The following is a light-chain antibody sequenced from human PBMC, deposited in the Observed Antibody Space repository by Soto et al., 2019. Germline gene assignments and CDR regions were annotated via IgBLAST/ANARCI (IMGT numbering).Light chain of an antibody. CDR1: SSDVGTYNY. V-gene: IGLV2-14*03. CDR2: DVR. Sequence: LTQPASVSGSPGQSITISCTGTSSDVGTYNYVSWYQQHPGKAPKLMIYDVRSRPSGVSDRFSGSKSGNTASPTISGLQAEDEADYYCSSYSSSGTLVFGTGTKVTVL. J-gene: IGLJ1*01. CDR3: SSYSSSGTLV.